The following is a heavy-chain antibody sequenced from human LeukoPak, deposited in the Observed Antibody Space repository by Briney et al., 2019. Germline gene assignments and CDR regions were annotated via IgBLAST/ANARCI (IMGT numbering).Heavy chain of an antibody. CDR2: VDSTGHST. CDR1: GFSLSSSV. J-gene: IGHJ3*02. CDR3: AREGHTSGHCGDFNI. D-gene: IGHD2-21*02. Sequence: PGGSLRLSCVASGFSLSSSVMHWVRQAPGKRLEYVSGVDSTGHSTHYANSLEDRFTVSRDNYKNTLYLQMGSLRAEDMAVYYCAREGHTSGHCGDFNIWGQGTMVTVSS. V-gene: IGHV3-64*01.